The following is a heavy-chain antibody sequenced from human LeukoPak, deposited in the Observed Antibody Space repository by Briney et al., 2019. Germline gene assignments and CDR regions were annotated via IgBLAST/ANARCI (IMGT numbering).Heavy chain of an antibody. V-gene: IGHV4-59*12. CDR2: IYYSGST. CDR1: GGSISSYY. Sequence: SETLSLTCTVSGGSISSYYWSWIRQPPGKGLERIGYIYYSGSTNYNPSLKSRVTISVDTSKNQFSLKLSSVTAADTAVYYCARPPYSSSSHYYYYYMDVWGKGTTVTVSS. J-gene: IGHJ6*03. CDR3: ARPPYSSSSHYYYYYMDV. D-gene: IGHD6-6*01.